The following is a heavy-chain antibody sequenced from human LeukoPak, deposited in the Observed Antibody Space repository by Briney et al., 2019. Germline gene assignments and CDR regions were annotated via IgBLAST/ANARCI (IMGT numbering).Heavy chain of an antibody. V-gene: IGHV3-23*01. CDR2: ISGSGGST. J-gene: IGHJ4*02. CDR1: GFTFSSYV. Sequence: VGSLRLSCAASGFTFSSYVTSWVRQAPGKGLEWLSAISGSGGSTYYADSVKGRFTISRDNSKNTLYLQMNSLRSEDTAVYYCAVRGWIQLWLPSYWGQGTLVTVSS. CDR3: AVRGWIQLWLPSY. D-gene: IGHD5-18*01.